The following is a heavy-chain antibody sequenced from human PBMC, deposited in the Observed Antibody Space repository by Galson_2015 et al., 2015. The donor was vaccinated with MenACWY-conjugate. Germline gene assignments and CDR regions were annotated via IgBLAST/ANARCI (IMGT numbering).Heavy chain of an antibody. CDR2: INHSGST. CDR1: GGSFSGYY. J-gene: IGHJ6*02. Sequence: ATLSLTCAVYGGSFSGYYWTWIRQPPGKGLEWIGEINHSGSTNYNPSLKSRVTISVDTSKNQFSLKLTSVTAADTAVYYCAREVVVVPAAISGNYGMDVWGQGTTVTVSS. D-gene: IGHD2-2*02. V-gene: IGHV4-34*01. CDR3: AREVVVVPAAISGNYGMDV.